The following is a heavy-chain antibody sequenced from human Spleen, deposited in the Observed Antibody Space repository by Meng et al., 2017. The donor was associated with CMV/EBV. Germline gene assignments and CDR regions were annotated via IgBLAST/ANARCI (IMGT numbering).Heavy chain of an antibody. V-gene: IGHV3-30-3*01. D-gene: IGHD1-26*01. J-gene: IGHJ4*02. CDR3: AKGLVGATREFV. Sequence: GESLKISCAASGFTFSSYAMHWVRQAPGKGLEWVAVISYDGSNKYYADSVKGRFTISRDNSKNTLYLQMNSLRAEDTAVYYCAKGLVGATREFVWGQGTLVTVSS. CDR1: GFTFSSYA. CDR2: ISYDGSNK.